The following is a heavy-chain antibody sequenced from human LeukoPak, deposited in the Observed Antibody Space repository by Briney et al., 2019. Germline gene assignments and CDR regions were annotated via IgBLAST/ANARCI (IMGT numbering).Heavy chain of an antibody. V-gene: IGHV4-34*01. J-gene: IGHJ6*03. Sequence: SETLSLTCAVYGVSLSGYYWTWVRQPPGKGLEWIGEINHIGSTNYSPSLKNRVTIPLDTSKNQFSVSLTSVTAADTAVYFCARGPNYQSLYNSYYFMNVWGKGTPVTVSS. CDR2: INHIGST. D-gene: IGHD4/OR15-4a*01. CDR1: GVSLSGYY. CDR3: ARGPNYQSLYNSYYFMNV.